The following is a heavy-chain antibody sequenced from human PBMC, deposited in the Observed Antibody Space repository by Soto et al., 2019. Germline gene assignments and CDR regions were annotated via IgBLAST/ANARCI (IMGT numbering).Heavy chain of an antibody. Sequence: GGSLRLSCAASGFSFSKYVMSWVRQDPAKGLEWFSAISGGGGDTYYADSVKGRFTISRDNFNNVLYLQMNSLRAEDTAIYYCAKGSADSRTYYFDYWGQGNLVTVS. CDR3: AKGSADSRTYYFDY. CDR2: ISGGGGDT. D-gene: IGHD3-22*01. CDR1: GFSFSKYV. V-gene: IGHV3-23*01. J-gene: IGHJ4*02.